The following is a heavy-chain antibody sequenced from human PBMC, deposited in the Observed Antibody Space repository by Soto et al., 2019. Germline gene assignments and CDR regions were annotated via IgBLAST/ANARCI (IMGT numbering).Heavy chain of an antibody. CDR1: GLVFSAFA. CDR3: ARDLNWGYCSSTSCPNWFDP. Sequence: TVGSLRLSCAASGLVFSAFAMSWVRQSPGKGLEWVSSITGSGGATYYADSVKGRFTISRDNAKNSLYLQMNSLRAEDTAMYYCARDLNWGYCSSTSCPNWFDPWGQGTLVTVSS. V-gene: IGHV3-23*01. CDR2: ITGSGGAT. J-gene: IGHJ5*02. D-gene: IGHD2-2*01.